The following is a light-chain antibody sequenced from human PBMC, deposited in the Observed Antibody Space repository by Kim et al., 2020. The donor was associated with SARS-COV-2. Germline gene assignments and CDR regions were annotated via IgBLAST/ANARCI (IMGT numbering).Light chain of an antibody. Sequence: ASVGDRVTIPCRASQSISNWLAWYQQKPGKTPNLLVYEASTLESGVPTRFSGSGSGTEFTLTISSLQPDDFATYYCQQYNTYPLTFGGGTKVDIK. CDR1: QSISNW. CDR2: EAS. V-gene: IGKV1-5*03. CDR3: QQYNTYPLT. J-gene: IGKJ4*01.